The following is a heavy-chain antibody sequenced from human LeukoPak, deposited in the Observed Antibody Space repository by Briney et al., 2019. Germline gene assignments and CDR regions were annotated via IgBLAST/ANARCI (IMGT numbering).Heavy chain of an antibody. CDR3: ARHVWDSSGWYPSRGYFDY. CDR2: IDPSDSYT. V-gene: IGHV5-10-1*01. D-gene: IGHD6-19*01. Sequence: GESLKISCKGSGYSFTSYWISWVRQMPGKGLEWMGRIDPSDSYTNYSPSFQGHVTISADESISTAYLQWSSLKASDTAMYYCARHVWDSSGWYPSRGYFDYWGQGTLVTVSS. J-gene: IGHJ4*02. CDR1: GYSFTSYW.